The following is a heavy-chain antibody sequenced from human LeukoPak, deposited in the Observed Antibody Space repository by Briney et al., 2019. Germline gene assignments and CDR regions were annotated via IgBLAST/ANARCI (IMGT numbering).Heavy chain of an antibody. CDR3: ARGSRITGWS. V-gene: IGHV3-23*01. Sequence: GGSLRLSCAASGVTFSSYAMSWVRQAPGKGLEWVSAITDSGDRTFYAVSVKGRVTISRDNSKNTLNLQMNCLRAEDTAVYYCARGSRITGWSWGRGTLVTVSS. D-gene: IGHD3-10*01. CDR1: GVTFSSYA. CDR2: ITDSGDRT. J-gene: IGHJ4*02.